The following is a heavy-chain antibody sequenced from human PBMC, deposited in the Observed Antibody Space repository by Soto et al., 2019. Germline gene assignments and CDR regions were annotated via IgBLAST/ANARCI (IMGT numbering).Heavy chain of an antibody. CDR2: ISSSGSTI. D-gene: IGHD6-19*01. CDR3: ARGYTSGWYYFDY. Sequence: DVQLVESGGGLVQPGGSLRLSCAASGFTFSSYEMNWVRQAPGKVLEWVSYISSSGSTIYYADSVKGRFTISRDNAKNSLYLQMNSLRAEDTAVYYCARGYTSGWYYFDYWGQGTLVTVSS. CDR1: GFTFSSYE. J-gene: IGHJ4*02. V-gene: IGHV3-48*03.